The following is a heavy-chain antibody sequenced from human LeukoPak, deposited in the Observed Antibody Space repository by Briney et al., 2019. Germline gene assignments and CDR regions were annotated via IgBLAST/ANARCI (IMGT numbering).Heavy chain of an antibody. CDR1: GFSFDDYA. CDR2: ISWNSDSI. J-gene: IGHJ4*02. V-gene: IGHV3-9*01. Sequence: GGSLRLSCVASGFSFDDYAMHWVRHAPGKGLEWVSGISWNSDSIDYADSVKGRFTISRDNAKNSLYLQMNSLRAEDTALYYCAKDQNFDYWGQGTLVTVSS. CDR3: AKDQNFDY.